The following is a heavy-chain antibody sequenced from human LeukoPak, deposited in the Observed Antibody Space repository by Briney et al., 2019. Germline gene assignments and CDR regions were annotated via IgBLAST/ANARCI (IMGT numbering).Heavy chain of an antibody. V-gene: IGHV3-23*01. J-gene: IGHJ4*02. Sequence: GGSLRLSCAASGFTFTNYAMSWVRQAPGKGLEWVSGISGGGGSTYYADSVKGRFTISKDNSKNTLYLQMNSLRAEDTAVYYCAKDPGVGATYYYFDYWGQGTLVTVSS. CDR2: ISGGGGST. D-gene: IGHD1-26*01. CDR1: GFTFTNYA. CDR3: AKDPGVGATYYYFDY.